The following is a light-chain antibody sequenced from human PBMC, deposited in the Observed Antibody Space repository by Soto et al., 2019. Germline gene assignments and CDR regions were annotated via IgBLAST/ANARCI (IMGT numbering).Light chain of an antibody. CDR3: QQRSNWPPLT. J-gene: IGKJ4*01. CDR1: QSVSSY. V-gene: IGKV3-11*01. Sequence: EIVLTQSPATLSLSPGERATLSCRASQSVSSYLAWYQQKPGQAPRLLIYDASNRATGIPARFSGSGSGTDLTLTTSRLEPEDFAVYYCQQRSNWPPLTFGGGTKVEIK. CDR2: DAS.